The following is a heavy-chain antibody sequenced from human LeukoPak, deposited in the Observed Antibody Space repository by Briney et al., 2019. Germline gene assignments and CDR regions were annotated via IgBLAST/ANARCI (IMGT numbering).Heavy chain of an antibody. Sequence: ASVKLSCKASGYTFASYGISWVGQAPGQGLEGRGWISAYNGNTNYAQKIQGRVTMTTDTSTSTAYMELRRLRSDDPAVYYCARDHGEWFRELLFDYWGQGNLVTVSS. J-gene: IGHJ4*02. CDR1: GYTFASYG. CDR2: ISAYNGNT. V-gene: IGHV1-18*01. D-gene: IGHD3-10*01. CDR3: ARDHGEWFRELLFDY.